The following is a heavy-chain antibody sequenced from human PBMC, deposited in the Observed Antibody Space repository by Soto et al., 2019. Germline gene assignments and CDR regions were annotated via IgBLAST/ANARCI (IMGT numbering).Heavy chain of an antibody. D-gene: IGHD6-19*01. CDR1: ESPSRIFS. J-gene: IGHJ4*02. CDR2: TTSDTNTI. V-gene: IGHV3-48*02. Sequence: EVQLVESGGGWYNPGGPRELPCQAPESPSRIFSRNWVGRVPGKGLEWFSYTTSDTNTINYADSVKGRFTISRDNAKNSLYLQMNSLRDEDTAVYFCARSVEGHFDYWGQGTVVTVSS. CDR3: ARSVEGHFDY.